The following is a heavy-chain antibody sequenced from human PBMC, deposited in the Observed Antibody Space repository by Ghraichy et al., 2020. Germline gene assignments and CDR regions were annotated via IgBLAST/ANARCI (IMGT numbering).Heavy chain of an antibody. CDR3: AKDQEQGSWKMWYFDL. J-gene: IGHJ2*01. CDR2: ISYDASNK. V-gene: IGHV3-30*18. CDR1: GFTFSSYG. D-gene: IGHD1-1*01. Sequence: GGSLRLSCAASGFTFSSYGMHWVRQAPGKGLEWVALISYDASNKYYADSVKGRFTISRDNSKNTLYLQMNSLRGEDTAVYYCAKDQEQGSWKMWYFDLWGRGTLVTVSS.